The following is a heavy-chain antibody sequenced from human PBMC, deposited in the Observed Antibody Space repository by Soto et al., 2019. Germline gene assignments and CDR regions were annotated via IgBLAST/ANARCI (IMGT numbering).Heavy chain of an antibody. CDR3: ARLWFGEFPWFDP. Sequence: QLQLQESGPGLVKPSETLSLTCTVSGGSISSSSYYWGWIRQPPGKGLEWIGSIYYSGSTYYNPSLKSRVTISVDTSKNQFSLKLSSVTAADTAGYYCARLWFGEFPWFDPWGQGTLVTVSS. V-gene: IGHV4-39*01. D-gene: IGHD3-10*01. J-gene: IGHJ5*02. CDR1: GGSISSSSYY. CDR2: IYYSGST.